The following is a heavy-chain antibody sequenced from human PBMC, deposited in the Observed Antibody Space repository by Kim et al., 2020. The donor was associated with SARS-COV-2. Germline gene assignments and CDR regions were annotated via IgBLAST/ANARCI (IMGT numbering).Heavy chain of an antibody. CDR2: VYSDGRN. CDR1: GDSISRSSSF. CDR3: GRQRKIEFGDFEPFDF. Sequence: SETLSLTCTVSGDSISRSSSFWGWVRQTPGRALEWIALVYSDGRNHYNPSLESRVILSVDTSKNQFFLQMRSVTAADTATYFCGRQRKIEFGDFEPFDFWGPGVLVAVS. J-gene: IGHJ4*02. D-gene: IGHD4-17*01. V-gene: IGHV4-39*01.